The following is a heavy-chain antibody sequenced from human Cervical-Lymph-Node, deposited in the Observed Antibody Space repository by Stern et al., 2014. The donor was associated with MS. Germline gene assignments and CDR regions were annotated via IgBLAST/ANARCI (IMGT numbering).Heavy chain of an antibody. D-gene: IGHD5-12*01. CDR1: GGTFNNHV. CDR3: ANRDMGYTYGRHDY. V-gene: IGHV1-69*06. J-gene: IGHJ4*02. CDR2: LIPMFGTP. Sequence: MQLVQSGAEVKKPGSSVKVSCKASGGTFNNHVISWVRQAHGQGLEWMGGLIPMFGTPNYAQKFQGRVTIIADKSTSTVHMVLRNLSDEDTAMYYCANRDMGYTYGRHDYWGQGTLVTVS.